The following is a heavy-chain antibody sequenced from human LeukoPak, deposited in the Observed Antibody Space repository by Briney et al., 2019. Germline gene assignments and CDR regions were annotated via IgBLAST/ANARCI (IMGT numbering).Heavy chain of an antibody. V-gene: IGHV3-15*01. Sequence: PGGSLRLSCAASGFTFSSYAMSWVRQAPGKGLEWVGRIKSKTDGGTTDYAAPVKGRFTISRDDSKNTLYLQMNSLKTEDTAVYYCTFPWCCGGDCYDGMDVWGKGTTVTVSS. CDR1: GFTFSSYA. CDR2: IKSKTDGGTT. D-gene: IGHD2-21*02. CDR3: TFPWCCGGDCYDGMDV. J-gene: IGHJ6*04.